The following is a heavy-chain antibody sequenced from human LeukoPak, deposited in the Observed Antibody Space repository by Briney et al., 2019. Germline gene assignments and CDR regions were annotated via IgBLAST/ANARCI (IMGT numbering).Heavy chain of an antibody. CDR3: AREIKYGGRYNWFDP. CDR2: ISAYNGNT. D-gene: IGHD4-23*01. V-gene: IGHV1-18*01. CDR1: GYTFTSYG. Sequence: ASVKVSCKASGYTFTSYGISWVRQAPGQGLEWMGWISAYNGNTNYAQKLQGRVTMTTDTSTSTAYMELRSLRSDDTVVYYCAREIKYGGRYNWFDPWGQGTLVTVSS. J-gene: IGHJ5*02.